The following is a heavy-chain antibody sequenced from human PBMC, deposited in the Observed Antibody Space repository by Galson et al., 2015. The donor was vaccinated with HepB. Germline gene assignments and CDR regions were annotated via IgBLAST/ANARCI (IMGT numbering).Heavy chain of an antibody. Sequence: SLRLSCAVSGFTFRSFGMTWVRQLPTKGLEWVSTISGGGDQTPYADSVKGRFTISRDNSNTTLYLQMNSLRDEDTAIYYCANIWFGELLVQGAPWGQGVLVTVSS. CDR1: GFTFRSFG. D-gene: IGHD3-10*01. CDR2: ISGGGDQT. J-gene: IGHJ5*02. V-gene: IGHV3-23*01. CDR3: ANIWFGELLVQGAP.